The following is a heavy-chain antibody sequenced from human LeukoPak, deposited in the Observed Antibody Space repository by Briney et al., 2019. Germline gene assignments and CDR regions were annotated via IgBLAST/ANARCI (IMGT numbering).Heavy chain of an antibody. V-gene: IGHV4-59*01. CDR1: GGSISSYY. J-gene: IGHJ2*01. Sequence: PSETLSLTCTVSGGSISSYYWSWIRQPPGKGLEWIGYIHYSGSTNYNPSLKSRVTISADTSKNQFSLTLSSVTAADTAVYYCARRGSRWYWYFDLWGRGTLVTVSS. CDR2: IHYSGST. D-gene: IGHD6-13*01. CDR3: ARRGSRWYWYFDL.